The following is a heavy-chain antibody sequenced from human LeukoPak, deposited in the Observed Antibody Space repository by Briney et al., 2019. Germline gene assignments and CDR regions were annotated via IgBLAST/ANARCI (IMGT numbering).Heavy chain of an antibody. J-gene: IGHJ4*02. CDR3: ARLIADGYNLEGFDY. Sequence: GASVKVSCKASGGTFSSYAISWVRQAPGQGLEWMGRIIPILGIANYAQKFQGRVTITADKSTSTAYMELSSLRSEDTAVYYCARLIADGYNLEGFDYWGQGTLVTVSS. D-gene: IGHD5-24*01. V-gene: IGHV1-69*04. CDR1: GGTFSSYA. CDR2: IIPILGIA.